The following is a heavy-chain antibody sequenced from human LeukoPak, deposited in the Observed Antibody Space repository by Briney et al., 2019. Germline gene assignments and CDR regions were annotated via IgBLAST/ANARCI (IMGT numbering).Heavy chain of an antibody. CDR3: ARARGRFLEWLSRLDY. J-gene: IGHJ4*02. D-gene: IGHD3-3*01. Sequence: PVASVKVSCKTSGYTFTNYDINWVRQATGQGLEWLGWMSPNNGNTGYAQKFQGRVTMTRDTSTSTVYMELSSLRSEDTAVYYCARARGRFLEWLSRLDYWGQGTLVTVSS. CDR2: MSPNNGNT. CDR1: GYTFTNYD. V-gene: IGHV1-8*01.